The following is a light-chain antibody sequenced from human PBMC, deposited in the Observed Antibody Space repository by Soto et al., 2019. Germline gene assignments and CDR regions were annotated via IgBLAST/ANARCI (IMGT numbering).Light chain of an antibody. CDR3: QQGHNWPLT. CDR1: QSISTE. J-gene: IGKJ2*01. V-gene: IGKV3-15*01. CDR2: SAS. Sequence: EIAMTQSPATLSVSPGERATLSCRASQSISTELAWYQQIPGQPPRLLIYSASTRATGVPARFTDSGSVSEFTLTISGLQSEDVALYYCQQGHNWPLTFGQGTRLEI.